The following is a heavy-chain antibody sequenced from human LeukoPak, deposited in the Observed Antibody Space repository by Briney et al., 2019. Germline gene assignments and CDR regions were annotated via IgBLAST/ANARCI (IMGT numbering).Heavy chain of an antibody. CDR3: AKDLSGWDYQLSYFYPDY. CDR1: GFTFDDYA. J-gene: IGHJ4*02. V-gene: IGHV3-9*01. Sequence: GGSLKLSCAASGFTFDDYAMHWVRQAPGKGLEWVSGISWNSGSIGYADSVKGRFTISRDNSKNTLYLQMNSLRAEDTAVYYCAKDLSGWDYQLSYFYPDYWGQGTLVTVSS. D-gene: IGHD2-2*01. CDR2: ISWNSGSI.